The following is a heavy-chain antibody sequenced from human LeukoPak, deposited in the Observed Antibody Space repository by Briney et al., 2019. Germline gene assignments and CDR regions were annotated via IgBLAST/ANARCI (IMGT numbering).Heavy chain of an antibody. D-gene: IGHD4-23*01. CDR2: IYYSGST. CDR1: GGSMNSYY. J-gene: IGHJ4*02. V-gene: IGHV4-59*01. CDR3: ARFDYGGQLFDY. Sequence: KPSETLSLTCTVSGGSMNSYYWSWIRQPPGKGLEWIGYIYYSGSTNYNPSLKSRVTISVDTSKNQFSLKLRSVTAADTALYYCARFDYGGQLFDYWGQGTLVTVSS.